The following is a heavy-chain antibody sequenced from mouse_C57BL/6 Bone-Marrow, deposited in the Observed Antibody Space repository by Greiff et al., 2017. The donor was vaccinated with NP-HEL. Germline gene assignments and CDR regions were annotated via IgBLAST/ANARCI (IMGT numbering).Heavy chain of an antibody. Sequence: QVHVKQSGPELVKPGASVKISCKASGYTFTDYYINWVKQRPGQGLEWIGWIFPGSGSTYYNEKFKGKATLTVDKSSSTAYMLLSSLTSEDSAVYFCARGDSSGLAWFAYWGQGTLVTVSA. D-gene: IGHD3-2*02. J-gene: IGHJ3*01. V-gene: IGHV1-75*01. CDR3: ARGDSSGLAWFAY. CDR2: IFPGSGST. CDR1: GYTFTDYY.